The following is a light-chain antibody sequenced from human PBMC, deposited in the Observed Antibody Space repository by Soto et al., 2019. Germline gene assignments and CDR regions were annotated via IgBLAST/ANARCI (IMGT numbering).Light chain of an antibody. CDR1: SSKIGSKF. Sequence: QSVLTQPPSASGTPGQRVTISCSGSSSKIGSKFVHWYQQLPGTAPKLLIYRNDQRPSGVPDRFSGSKSGTSASLAISGLRSEDEADYYCAAWDDSPSGPWVFGGGTKLTVL. CDR2: RND. V-gene: IGLV1-47*01. CDR3: AAWDDSPSGPWV. J-gene: IGLJ3*02.